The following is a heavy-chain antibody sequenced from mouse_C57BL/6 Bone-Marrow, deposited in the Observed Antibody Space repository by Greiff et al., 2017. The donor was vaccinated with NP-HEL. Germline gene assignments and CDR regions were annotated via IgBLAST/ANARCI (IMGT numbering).Heavy chain of an antibody. D-gene: IGHD1-1*01. Sequence: EVQLQQSGAELVRPGASVKLSCTASGFNIKDDYMHWVKQRPEQGLEWIGWIDPENGDTAYASKFQGKATITADTSSNTAYLQLSSRTSEDTAVDYCTTGGSSPYAMDYWGRGTSVTVSS. J-gene: IGHJ4*01. CDR1: GFNIKDDY. CDR2: IDPENGDT. V-gene: IGHV14-4*01. CDR3: TTGGSSPYAMDY.